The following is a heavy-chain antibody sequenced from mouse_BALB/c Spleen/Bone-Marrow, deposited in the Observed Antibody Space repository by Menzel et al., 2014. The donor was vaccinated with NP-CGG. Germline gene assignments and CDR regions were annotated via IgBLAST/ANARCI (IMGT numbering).Heavy chain of an antibody. V-gene: IGHV5-12*02. J-gene: IGHJ4*01. CDR1: GFTFSDYY. CDR3: ARRGCDYALDY. Sequence: EVQGVESGGGLVQPGGSLKLSCATSGFTFSDYYMYWVRQTPEKRLEWVAYISNGGGSTYYADTVKGRFTISRDNAKNPPDLQQSRLKSEHTALYSCARRGCDYALDYWGQGTPATVSS. CDR2: ISNGGGST.